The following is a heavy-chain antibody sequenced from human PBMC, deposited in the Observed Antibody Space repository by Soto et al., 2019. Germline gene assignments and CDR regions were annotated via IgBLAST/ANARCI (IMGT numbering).Heavy chain of an antibody. CDR3: ATADRGGGGRFDY. CDR2: IYYSGST. CDR1: GGSISSGGYY. D-gene: IGHD3-16*01. V-gene: IGHV4-31*03. Sequence: QVQLQESGPGLVKPSQTLSLTCTVSGGSISSGGYYWSWIRQHPGKGLEWIGYIYYSGSTYYNPSLKSRVTISVDTSKTQCSLKLGSVTAADTAVYYCATADRGGGGRFDYWGQGTLVTVSS. J-gene: IGHJ4*02.